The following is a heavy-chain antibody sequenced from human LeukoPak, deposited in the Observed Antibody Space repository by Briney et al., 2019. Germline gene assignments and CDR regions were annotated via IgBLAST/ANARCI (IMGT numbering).Heavy chain of an antibody. J-gene: IGHJ4*02. CDR2: IYYSGST. D-gene: IGHD3-10*01. CDR1: GGSISSYY. CDR3: ARGDTMVRGVIISFDY. Sequence: SETLSLTCTVSGGSISSYYWSWIRQPPGKGLEWIGYIYYSGSTNYNPSLKSRVTISVDTSKNQFSLKLSSVTAADTAVYYCARGDTMVRGVIISFDYWGQGTLVTASS. V-gene: IGHV4-59*08.